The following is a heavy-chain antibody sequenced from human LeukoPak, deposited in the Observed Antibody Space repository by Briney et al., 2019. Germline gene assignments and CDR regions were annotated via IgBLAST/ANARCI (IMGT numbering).Heavy chain of an antibody. CDR1: GFTFSTYA. CDR3: AKDRAWQWPTLDRIGSMDV. Sequence: PGGSLRLSCAASGFTFSTYAIHWVRQAPGKGLEWVAVVSSEGIVKYYAGSVKGRFTISRDNSKNTLYLQMNSLRAEDTAVYYCAKDRAWQWPTLDRIGSMDVWGQGTTVTVSS. CDR2: VSSEGIVK. D-gene: IGHD6-19*01. J-gene: IGHJ6*02. V-gene: IGHV3-30-3*01.